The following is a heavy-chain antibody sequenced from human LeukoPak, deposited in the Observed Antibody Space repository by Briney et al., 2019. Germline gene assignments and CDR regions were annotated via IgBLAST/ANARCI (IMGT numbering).Heavy chain of an antibody. CDR3: ARDYDSYAGY. D-gene: IGHD3-16*01. CDR1: GYTFTSYD. Sequence: SLSLSCTASGYTFTSYDINWIRQAPGQGLEWIGWMNPRNRDTGLVEKFQGRITITRDASKTTAYLELSSLRPEHTGVYYCARDYDSYAGYWGQGTLVTVSS. J-gene: IGHJ4*02. CDR2: MNPRNRDT. V-gene: IGHV1-8*01.